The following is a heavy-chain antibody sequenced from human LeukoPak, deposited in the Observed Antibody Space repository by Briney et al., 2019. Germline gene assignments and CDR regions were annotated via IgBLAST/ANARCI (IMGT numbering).Heavy chain of an antibody. CDR1: GFTFSSYS. CDR2: IGITSRFL. CDR3: ARDVSSGHYYFDY. Sequence: GGSLRLSCAASGFTFSSYSMNWVRQAPGKGLEWVSSIGITSRFLYYADSVKGRFIISRDNTKNSLYLQLNSLRAEDTAVYYCARDVSSGHYYFDYWGPGTLVTVSS. D-gene: IGHD6-19*01. V-gene: IGHV3-21*01. J-gene: IGHJ4*02.